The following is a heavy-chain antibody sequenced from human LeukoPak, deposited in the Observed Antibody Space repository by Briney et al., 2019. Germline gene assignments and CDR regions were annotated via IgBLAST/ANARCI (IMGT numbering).Heavy chain of an antibody. Sequence: GGSLRLSCAASGFTFSSYAMSWVRQAPGKGLEWVSAISGSGGSTYYADSVKGRFTISRDSSKNILYLQMNSLRAEDTAVYYCAKDRCSNGIGCYYYYMDVWGKGTTVTISS. J-gene: IGHJ6*03. V-gene: IGHV3-23*01. D-gene: IGHD2-8*01. CDR1: GFTFSSYA. CDR3: AKDRCSNGIGCYYYYMDV. CDR2: ISGSGGST.